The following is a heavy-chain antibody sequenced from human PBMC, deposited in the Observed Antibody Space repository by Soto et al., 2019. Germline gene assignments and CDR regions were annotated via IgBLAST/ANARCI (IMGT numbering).Heavy chain of an antibody. CDR1: GFTFSSYA. D-gene: IGHD7-27*01. V-gene: IGHV3-30-3*01. CDR2: ISYDGSNK. Sequence: PGGSLRLSCAASGFTFSSYAMHWVRQAPGKGLEWVAVISYDGSNKYYADSVKGRFTISRDNSKNTLYLQMNSLKTEDTAVYYCASLLIGDTFHYWGQGALVTVSS. J-gene: IGHJ4*02. CDR3: ASLLIGDTFHY.